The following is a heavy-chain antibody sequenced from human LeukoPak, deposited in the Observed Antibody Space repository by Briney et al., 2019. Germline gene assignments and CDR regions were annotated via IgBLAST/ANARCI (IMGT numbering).Heavy chain of an antibody. D-gene: IGHD6-13*01. V-gene: IGHV1-2*02. CDR2: INPNSGGT. Sequence: ASVKVSCKASGYTFTGYYMHWVRQAPGQGLEWMGWINPNSGGTNYAQKFQGRVTMTRDTSISTAYMELSRLRSDDTAVYYCARVEGIAAAGSDYRGQGTLVTVSS. CDR3: ARVEGIAAAGSDY. J-gene: IGHJ4*02. CDR1: GYTFTGYY.